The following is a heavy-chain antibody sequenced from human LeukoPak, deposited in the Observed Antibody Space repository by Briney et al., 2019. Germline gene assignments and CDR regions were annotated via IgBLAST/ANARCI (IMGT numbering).Heavy chain of an antibody. CDR3: ARGGFQSDY. D-gene: IGHD2-21*01. CDR1: GGSMTSYY. J-gene: IGHJ4*02. CDR2: IYYSGST. Sequence: SETLSLTCTVSGGSMTSYYWSWIRQPPGKGLEWIGYIYYSGSTMYNPSLKSRVTISVDTSKNQFSLKLNSMTTADTAVYYCARGGFQSDYWGQGTLVTVSS. V-gene: IGHV4-59*01.